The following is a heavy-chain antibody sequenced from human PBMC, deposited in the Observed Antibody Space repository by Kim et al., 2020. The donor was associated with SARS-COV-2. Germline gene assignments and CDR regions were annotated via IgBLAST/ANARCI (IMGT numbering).Heavy chain of an antibody. D-gene: IGHD2-15*01. Sequence: GGSLRLSCAASGFTFSSYAMHWVRQAPGKGLEWVAVISYDGSNKYYADSVKGRFTISRDNSKNTLYLQMNSLRAEDTAVYYCARELEIFRPFFDYWGQGTLVTVSS. CDR1: GFTFSSYA. CDR3: ARELEIFRPFFDY. CDR2: ISYDGSNK. V-gene: IGHV3-30-3*01. J-gene: IGHJ4*02.